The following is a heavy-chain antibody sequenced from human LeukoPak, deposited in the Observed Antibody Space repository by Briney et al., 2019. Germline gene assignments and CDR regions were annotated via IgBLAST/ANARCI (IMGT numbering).Heavy chain of an antibody. CDR3: AREVSGDPGDH. V-gene: IGHV1-2*06. J-gene: IGHJ4*02. CDR1: GYTFTGYY. Sequence: ASVKVSCKASGYTFTGYYIHWVRQAPGQGLEWMGRINPNSSGTNYAQKFQGRVTMTRDTSISTAYMDLSRLTSDDTAVYYCAREVSGDPGDHWGQGALVTVSS. CDR2: INPNSSGT. D-gene: IGHD7-27*01.